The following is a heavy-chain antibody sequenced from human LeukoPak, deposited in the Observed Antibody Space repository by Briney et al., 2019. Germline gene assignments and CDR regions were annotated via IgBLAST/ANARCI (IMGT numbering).Heavy chain of an antibody. CDR1: GYTFTSYG. CDR3: ATLRYLS. Sequence: ASVKVSCKASGYTFTSYGISWVRQAPGKGLEWMGGFDPEDGETIYAQKFQGRVTMTEDTSTDTAYMELSSLRSEDTAVYYCATLRYLSWGQGTLVTVSS. CDR2: FDPEDGET. V-gene: IGHV1-24*01. J-gene: IGHJ4*02. D-gene: IGHD3-9*01.